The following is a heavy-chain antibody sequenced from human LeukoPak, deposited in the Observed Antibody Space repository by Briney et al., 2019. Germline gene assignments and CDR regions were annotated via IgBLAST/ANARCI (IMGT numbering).Heavy chain of an antibody. Sequence: PSETLSHTCTVSGGSISSSSYFWGWIRQPPGKGLEWIGSNYYSRSTYYNPSLKSRVTISVDTSKNQFSLKLSSVTAADTAVYYCARHPAPGRGYYFSYWFDPWGQGTLVTVSP. D-gene: IGHD3-22*01. CDR1: GGSISSSSYF. CDR3: ARHPAPGRGYYFSYWFDP. CDR2: NYYSRST. V-gene: IGHV4-39*01. J-gene: IGHJ5*02.